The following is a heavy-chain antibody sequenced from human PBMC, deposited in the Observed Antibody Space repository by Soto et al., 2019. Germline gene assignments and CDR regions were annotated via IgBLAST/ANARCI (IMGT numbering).Heavy chain of an antibody. CDR2: ISSSGSTI. D-gene: IGHD3-22*01. Sequence: GGSLRLSCAASGFTFSDYYMSWIRQAPGKGLEWVSYISSSGSTIYYADSVKGRFTISRDNAKNSLYLQMNSLRAEDTAVYYCAGSQVTYDSSGYFGWFDPWGQGTLVTVSS. CDR3: AGSQVTYDSSGYFGWFDP. CDR1: GFTFSDYY. J-gene: IGHJ5*02. V-gene: IGHV3-11*01.